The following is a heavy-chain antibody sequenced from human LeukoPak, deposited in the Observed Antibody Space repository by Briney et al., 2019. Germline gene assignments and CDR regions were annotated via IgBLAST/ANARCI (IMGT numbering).Heavy chain of an antibody. CDR3: VTGDDSRDGYNPRFDY. J-gene: IGHJ4*02. V-gene: IGHV3-30*04. CDR1: GFTFSRYA. CDR2: LSYDGSYQ. Sequence: GGSLRLSCAASGFTFSRYAMHWVRQAPGKGLEWVAVLSYDGSYQYYADSVKGRFTISRDNSKSTLYLQMNSLRAEDTAVYYSVTGDDSRDGYNPRFDYWGQRTLVTVSS. D-gene: IGHD5-24*01.